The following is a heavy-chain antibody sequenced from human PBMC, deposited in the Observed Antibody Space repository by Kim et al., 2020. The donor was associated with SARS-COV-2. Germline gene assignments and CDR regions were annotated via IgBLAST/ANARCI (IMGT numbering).Heavy chain of an antibody. J-gene: IGHJ4*02. CDR3: AKLLDNSPYNAADF. V-gene: IGHV3-23*01. D-gene: IGHD1-20*01. CDR1: GFTFSSYG. CDR2: ISGSGEET. Sequence: GWSLRLSCEVSGFTFSSYGMSWVRQAPGKGLEWVSGISGSGEETYYTGSAKGRFTISRDNSKSTMYVQMNSLRADDTAVYFCAKLLDNSPYNAADFWGQGTLVTVSS.